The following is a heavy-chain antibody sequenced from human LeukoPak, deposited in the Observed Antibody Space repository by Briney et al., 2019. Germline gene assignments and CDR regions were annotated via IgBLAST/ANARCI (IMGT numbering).Heavy chain of an antibody. V-gene: IGHV3-23*01. Sequence: GSLRLSCAASGFPFSSHAMSWVRQPPGKGLEWVAAISNGKTYYADSVRGRFAISRDDSTNSVYLHMNSLRDEDTALYHCVREAGYCAPVCVKTNWFDPWGQGTLVTVSS. CDR1: GFPFSSHA. D-gene: IGHD2-15*01. J-gene: IGHJ5*02. CDR2: ISNGKT. CDR3: VREAGYCAPVCVKTNWFDP.